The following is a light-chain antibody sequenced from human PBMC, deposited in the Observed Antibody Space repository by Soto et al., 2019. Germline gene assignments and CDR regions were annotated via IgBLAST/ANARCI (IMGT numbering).Light chain of an antibody. V-gene: IGKV1-39*01. CDR1: QSISSY. Sequence: DIQMTQSPSSLSASVGDRVTITCRASQSISSYLNWYQQKPGKAPKLLIYAASGLQSGVPSRFSGGGSGTDFTLTISSLQPEDSATYYCQQSYSSPPWTFGQGTKVEIK. J-gene: IGKJ1*01. CDR3: QQSYSSPPWT. CDR2: AAS.